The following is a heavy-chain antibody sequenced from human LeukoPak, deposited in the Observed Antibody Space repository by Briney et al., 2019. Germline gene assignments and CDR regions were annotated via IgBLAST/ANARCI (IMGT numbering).Heavy chain of an antibody. CDR2: IRSDSFTT. D-gene: IGHD3-10*01. CDR1: GFDLTRHA. J-gene: IGHJ4*02. CDR3: AKDLDKEVRGVIC. Sequence: GGSLRLSCAASGFDLTRHAMSWVRQTPGKGLEWVSHIRSDSFTTTYADSVKGRFTISRDNSKKTLYLQMNSLRVEDTAVYYCAKDLDKEVRGVICWGQGTLVTVSS. V-gene: IGHV3-23*01.